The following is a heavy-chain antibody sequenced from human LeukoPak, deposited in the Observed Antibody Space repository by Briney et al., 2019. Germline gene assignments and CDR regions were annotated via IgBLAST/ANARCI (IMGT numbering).Heavy chain of an antibody. Sequence: ASVKVSCKASGYTFTSYGISWVRQAPGQGLEWMGWISAYNGNTNYAQKLQGRVTMTTDTSTSTAYMELRSLRSEDMAGYYCARSPLSGWHMDVWGKGTTVTVSS. CDR1: GYTFTSYG. CDR3: ARSPLSGWHMDV. V-gene: IGHV1-18*03. J-gene: IGHJ6*03. D-gene: IGHD6-19*01. CDR2: ISAYNGNT.